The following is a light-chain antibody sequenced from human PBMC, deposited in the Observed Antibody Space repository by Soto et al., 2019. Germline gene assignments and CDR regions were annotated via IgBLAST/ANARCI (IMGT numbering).Light chain of an antibody. Sequence: EIVLTHSPGTLALSPGERATLSCRASQSVSSSYLAWYQQKPGQAPRLLIYGASSRATGIPDRFSGSGSGTDFTLTISRLEPEDFAVYYCQQYGSSPPWTFGQWTKVEIK. CDR2: GAS. CDR3: QQYGSSPPWT. V-gene: IGKV3-20*01. CDR1: QSVSSSY. J-gene: IGKJ1*01.